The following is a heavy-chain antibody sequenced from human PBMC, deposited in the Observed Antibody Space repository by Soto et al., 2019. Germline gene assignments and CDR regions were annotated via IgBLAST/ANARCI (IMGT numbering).Heavy chain of an antibody. Sequence: QVQLVESGGGLVQPGRSLRLSCVVSGFTFSNYDMHWVRQAPGKGLEWVADIWYDGSGQRYAGSVLGRFTISRDNSKNTLYLQINSLRVEDTAVYYCATDEVTRKYYGHSMEVWGQGTTVTVSS. D-gene: IGHD4-17*01. CDR1: GFTFSNYD. CDR3: ATDEVTRKYYGHSMEV. V-gene: IGHV3-33*03. J-gene: IGHJ6*02. CDR2: IWYDGSGQ.